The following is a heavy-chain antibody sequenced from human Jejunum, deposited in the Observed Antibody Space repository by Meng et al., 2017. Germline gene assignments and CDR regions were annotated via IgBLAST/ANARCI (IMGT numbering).Heavy chain of an antibody. D-gene: IGHD5-24*01. V-gene: IGHV4-61*03. CDR1: GGSVSSGFYY. Sequence: QVELQESGPGMGRRSETRSLTGTVSGGSVSSGFYYWRWIRQPPGKGLEWIGYISDSGTTNYNPYLKSRGTMSVDTSKNHFSLKLTSVTAADTAVYFCAIDSETYPTYFDYWGQGTLVTVSS. CDR2: ISDSGTT. J-gene: IGHJ4*02. CDR3: AIDSETYPTYFDY.